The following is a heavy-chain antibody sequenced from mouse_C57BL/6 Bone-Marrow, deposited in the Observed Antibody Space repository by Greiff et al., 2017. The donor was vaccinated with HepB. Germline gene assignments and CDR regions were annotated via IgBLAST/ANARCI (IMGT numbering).Heavy chain of an antibody. J-gene: IGHJ4*01. Sequence: VKLEESGPGLVAPSQSLSITCTVSGFSLTSYGVHWVRQPPGKGLEWLVVIWSDGSTTYNSALKSRLSISKDNSKSQGFLKMNSLQTDDTAMYYCARHPTVYYYGSPYAMDYWGQGTSVTVSS. CDR3: ARHPTVYYYGSPYAMDY. CDR2: IWSDGST. CDR1: GFSLTSYG. V-gene: IGHV2-6-1*01. D-gene: IGHD1-1*01.